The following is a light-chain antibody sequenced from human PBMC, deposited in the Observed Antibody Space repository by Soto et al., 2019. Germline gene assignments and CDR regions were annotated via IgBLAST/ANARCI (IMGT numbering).Light chain of an antibody. CDR1: QSLRSTS. Sequence: DIVLPQSPGTLSLSPGERATLSCRASQSLRSTSLAWYQQQPGQAPRLLMYGASNRATGIPDKFSGGGSGTDFTPTISRLEPEDFAVYYCQHYGGSPPITFGQGTRLEIK. J-gene: IGKJ5*01. V-gene: IGKV3-20*01. CDR2: GAS. CDR3: QHYGGSPPIT.